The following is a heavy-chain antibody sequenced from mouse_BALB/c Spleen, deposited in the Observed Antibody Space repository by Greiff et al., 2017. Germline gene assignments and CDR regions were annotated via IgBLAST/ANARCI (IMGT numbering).Heavy chain of an antibody. V-gene: IGHV5-6-3*01. D-gene: IGHD2-4*01. CDR3: AREGDYDVGYAMDY. CDR2: INSNGGST. Sequence: EVKLMESGGGLVQPGGSLKLSCAASGFTFSSYGMSWVRQTPDKRLELVATINSNGGSTYYPDSVKGRFTISSDNAKNTLYLQMSSLKSEDTAMYYCAREGDYDVGYAMDYWGQGTSVTVSS. J-gene: IGHJ4*01. CDR1: GFTFSSYG.